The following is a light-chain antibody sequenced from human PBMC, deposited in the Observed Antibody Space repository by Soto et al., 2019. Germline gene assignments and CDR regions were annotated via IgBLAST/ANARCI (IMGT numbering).Light chain of an antibody. CDR1: QIISSSY. CDR3: QQFGSSPWT. V-gene: IGKV3-20*01. CDR2: GAS. Sequence: EIVLTQSPGTLSLSPGERATLSCRASQIISSSYLVWYQQKPGQAPRLLIYGASSRASGIPDRISGSGSGTDFTLTISRLEPEDFAVYYCQQFGSSPWTFGPGTKVEIK. J-gene: IGKJ1*01.